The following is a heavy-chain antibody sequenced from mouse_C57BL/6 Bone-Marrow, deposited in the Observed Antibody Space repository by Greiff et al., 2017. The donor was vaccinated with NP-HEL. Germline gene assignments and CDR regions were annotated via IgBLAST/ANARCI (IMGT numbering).Heavy chain of an antibody. V-gene: IGHV1-55*01. Sequence: VQLQQPGAELVKPGASVKMSCKASGYTFTSYWITWVKQRPGQGLEWIGDIYPGSGSTNYNEKFKSKATLTVDTSSSTAYMQLSSLTSEDSAVYYCARSSPYYYGSSYVAMDYWGQGTSVTVSS. CDR1: GYTFTSYW. D-gene: IGHD1-1*01. J-gene: IGHJ4*01. CDR3: ARSSPYYYGSSYVAMDY. CDR2: IYPGSGST.